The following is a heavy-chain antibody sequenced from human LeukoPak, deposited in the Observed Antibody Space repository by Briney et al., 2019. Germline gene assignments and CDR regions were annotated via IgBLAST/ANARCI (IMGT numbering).Heavy chain of an antibody. D-gene: IGHD6-19*01. CDR3: ARDPPGIAVAGTVDGEDY. Sequence: PSETLSLTCTVSGGSISSSSYYWGWIRQPPGKGLEWIGSIYYSGSTYYNPSLKSRVTISVDTSKNQFSLKLSSVTAADTAVYYCARDPPGIAVAGTVDGEDYWGQGTLVTVSS. CDR1: GGSISSSSYY. V-gene: IGHV4-39*07. J-gene: IGHJ4*02. CDR2: IYYSGST.